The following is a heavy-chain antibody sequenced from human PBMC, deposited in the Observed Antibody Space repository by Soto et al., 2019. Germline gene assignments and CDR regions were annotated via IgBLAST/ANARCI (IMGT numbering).Heavy chain of an antibody. CDR1: GGSINRGDFF. D-gene: IGHD1-26*01. Sequence: SETLSLTCSLSGGSINRGDFFWNWIRQHPGKGLEWIGYIYNNGGTYFHPSLESRVTISLDKSNSVCSLKLTSVTAADTAVYYCVTSPKGYFGATGFDSWGPGTLVTVSS. CDR3: VTSPKGYFGATGFDS. J-gene: IGHJ4*02. CDR2: IYNNGGT. V-gene: IGHV4-31*03.